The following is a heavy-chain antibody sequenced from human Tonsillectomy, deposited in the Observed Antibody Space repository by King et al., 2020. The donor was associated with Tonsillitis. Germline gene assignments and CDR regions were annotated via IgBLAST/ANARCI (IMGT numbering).Heavy chain of an antibody. V-gene: IGHV1-2*02. J-gene: IGHJ4*02. Sequence: QLVQSGAEVKKPGASVKVSCKASGYIFTDDYMHWVRQAPGQGLEWMGWINPNRGGTNSAQKFQGRVTMTRDTSISTAYMELSRLRSDDTAVFYCATYNVEVAGFDYWGQGTLVTVSS. D-gene: IGHD6-19*01. CDR1: GYIFTDDY. CDR3: ATYNVEVAGFDY. CDR2: INPNRGGT.